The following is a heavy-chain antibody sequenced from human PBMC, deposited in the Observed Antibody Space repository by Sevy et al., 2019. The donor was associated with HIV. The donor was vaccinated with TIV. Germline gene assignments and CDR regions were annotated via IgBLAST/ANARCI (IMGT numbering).Heavy chain of an antibody. CDR3: ARVLGESEGYCSGGSCYSLFVWGFDP. CDR2: IYYSGST. Sequence: SETLSLTCTVSGGSISSYYWSWIRQPPGKGLEWIGYIYYSGSTNYNPSLKSRVTISVDTSKNQFSLKLSSVTAADTAVYYCARVLGESEGYCSGGSCYSLFVWGFDPWGQGTLVTVSS. D-gene: IGHD2-15*01. J-gene: IGHJ5*02. V-gene: IGHV4-59*01. CDR1: GGSISSYY.